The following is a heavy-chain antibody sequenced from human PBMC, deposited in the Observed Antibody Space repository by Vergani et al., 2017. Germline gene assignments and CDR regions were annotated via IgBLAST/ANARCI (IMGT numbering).Heavy chain of an antibody. CDR2: IYYSGST. D-gene: IGHD3-22*01. V-gene: IGHV4-39*07. CDR1: GGSISSSSYY. Sequence: QLQLQESGPGLVKPSETLSLTCTVSGGSISSSSYYWGWIRQPPGKGLEWIGSIYYSGSTYYNPSLKSRVIISVDTSKNQFSLKLSSVTAADTAVYYCARDRLYYYDTWGQGTLVTVSS. CDR3: ARDRLYYYDT. J-gene: IGHJ4*02.